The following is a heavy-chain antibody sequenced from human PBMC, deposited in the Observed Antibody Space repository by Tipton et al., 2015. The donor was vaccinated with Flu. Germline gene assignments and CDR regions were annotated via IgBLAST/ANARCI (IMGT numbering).Heavy chain of an antibody. CDR2: ISTNGDIT. J-gene: IGHJ3*02. CDR1: GFTFSRYA. CDR3: ARYGDYNAFDI. V-gene: IGHV3-64*01. Sequence: VQLVQSGGGLVQPGGSLRLSCAASGFTFSRYAMHWVRQAPGKGLEYVSAISTNGDITFYANSVKGRFTISRDNSKNTLSLQMGSLRTEDMAVYYCARYGDYNAFDIWGQGTMVTVSS. D-gene: IGHD4-17*01.